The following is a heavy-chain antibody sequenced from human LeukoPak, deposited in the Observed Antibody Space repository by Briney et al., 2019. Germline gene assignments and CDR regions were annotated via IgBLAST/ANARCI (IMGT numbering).Heavy chain of an antibody. J-gene: IGHJ5*02. CDR3: VRDIRYFDWPCFDP. CDR2: VNRDGTSI. V-gene: IGHV3-74*01. D-gene: IGHD3-9*01. Sequence: GGSLRLSCAASGFTFDDYAMHWVRQAPGKGLVWVSRVNRDGTSIAYADSVKGRFTISRDNAKNTVHLQMNSLKDEDTAMYYCVRDIRYFDWPCFDPWGQGTLVTVSS. CDR1: GFTFDDYA.